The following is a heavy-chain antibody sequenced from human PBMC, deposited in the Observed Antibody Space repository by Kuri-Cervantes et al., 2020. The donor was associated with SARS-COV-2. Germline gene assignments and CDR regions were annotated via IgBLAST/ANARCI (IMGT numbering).Heavy chain of an antibody. D-gene: IGHD3-16*02. CDR1: GYTFTGYY. Sequence: ASVKVSCKASGYTFTGYYMHWVRQAPGQGLEWMGWMNPNSGGTNSAQKFQGWVIMTRDTSITTAYMELSRLRSDDPAVYYCARGPSWNYIWGTYRGGWDTFDIWGQGTMVTVSS. V-gene: IGHV1-2*04. CDR3: ARGPSWNYIWGTYRGGWDTFDI. CDR2: MNPNSGGT. J-gene: IGHJ3*02.